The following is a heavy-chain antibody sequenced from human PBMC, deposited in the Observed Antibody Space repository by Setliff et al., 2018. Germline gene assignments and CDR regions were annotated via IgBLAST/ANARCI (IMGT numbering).Heavy chain of an antibody. D-gene: IGHD5-18*01. Sequence: SETLSLTFTVSGGSISSGGYYWSWIRQHPGKGLEWIGYIYYSGNTYYNPSLKSRVTISVDTSKNQFSLKLSSMTAADTAVYYCARVPRFTDTRNAFDIWGQGTMVTVSS. J-gene: IGHJ3*02. CDR2: IYYSGNT. CDR3: ARVPRFTDTRNAFDI. V-gene: IGHV4-31*03. CDR1: GGSISSGGYY.